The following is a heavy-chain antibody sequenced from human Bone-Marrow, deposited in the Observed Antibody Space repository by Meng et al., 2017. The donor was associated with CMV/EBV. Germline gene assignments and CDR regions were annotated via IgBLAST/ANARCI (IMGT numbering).Heavy chain of an antibody. V-gene: IGHV1-2*02. J-gene: IGHJ5*01. CDR1: GYTFTGYY. CDR3: ARGRDGYIKGLDS. Sequence: ASVKVSCKASGYTFTGYYMHWVRQAPGQGLEWMGWINPNNGGTRYSQNFKGRVTMTRDRSLNTLYLDLSRLRSDDTAVYYCARGRDGYIKGLDSWGQGTRVTFSS. D-gene: IGHD5-24*01. CDR2: INPNNGGT.